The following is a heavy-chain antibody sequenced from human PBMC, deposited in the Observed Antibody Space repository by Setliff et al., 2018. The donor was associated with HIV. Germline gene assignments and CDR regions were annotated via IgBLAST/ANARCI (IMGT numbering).Heavy chain of an antibody. Sequence: ASVKVSCKASGYTFTNYGISWVRQAPGQGLEWMGWISAYNGNTNYAQKLQGRVTMTTDTSTSTAYMELRSLRSDDTAVYYCARQTYYYGSGSYFPPDYWGQGTLVTVSS. CDR2: ISAYNGNT. CDR1: GYTFTNYG. J-gene: IGHJ4*02. CDR3: ARQTYYYGSGSYFPPDY. D-gene: IGHD3-10*01. V-gene: IGHV1-18*01.